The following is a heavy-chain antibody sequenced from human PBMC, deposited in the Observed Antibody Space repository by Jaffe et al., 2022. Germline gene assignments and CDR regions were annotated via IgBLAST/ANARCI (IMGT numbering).Heavy chain of an antibody. Sequence: QVQLQESGPGLVKPSQTLSLTCTVSGGSISSGSYYWSWIRQPAGKGLEWIGRIYTSGSTNYNPSLKSRVTISVDTSKNQFSLKLSSVTAADTAVYYCAREYDSSGYYYTLGGNFDYWGQGTLVTVSS. CDR2: IYTSGST. CDR3: AREYDSSGYYYTLGGNFDY. D-gene: IGHD3-22*01. CDR1: GGSISSGSYY. V-gene: IGHV4-61*02. J-gene: IGHJ4*02.